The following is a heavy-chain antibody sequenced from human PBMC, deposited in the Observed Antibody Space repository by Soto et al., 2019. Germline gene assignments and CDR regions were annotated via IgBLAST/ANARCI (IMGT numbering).Heavy chain of an antibody. CDR1: GYIFTSNY. CDR2: INPSGGGT. D-gene: IGHD3-22*01. J-gene: IGHJ4*02. CDR3: ARRGSSGYYFDY. V-gene: IGHV1-46*01. Sequence: QVQLVQSGAEVKKPGASVRVSCRSSGYIFTSNYVHWVRQAPGQGLEWMGMINPSGGGTIYAQKFQGRVTMTRDTSTSTVYMELSSLKFEDTAVYYCARRGSSGYYFDYWVQGTLVTASS.